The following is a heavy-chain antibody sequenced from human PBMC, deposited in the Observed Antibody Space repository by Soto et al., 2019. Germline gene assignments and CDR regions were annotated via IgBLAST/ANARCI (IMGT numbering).Heavy chain of an antibody. V-gene: IGHV2-5*02. Sequence: QITLKESGPTRVKPTQTLTRTCTLSGFSLTTRGVDVGWIRQPPGKALECLALIYWDDDKRYSPSLQSRLSITKDTSKNQVVLTMTNVDPVDTATYYCAHIPNYYQYDWFDPWGQGTLVSVSS. J-gene: IGHJ5*02. CDR2: IYWDDDK. D-gene: IGHD3-16*01. CDR1: GFSLTTRGVD. CDR3: AHIPNYYQYDWFDP.